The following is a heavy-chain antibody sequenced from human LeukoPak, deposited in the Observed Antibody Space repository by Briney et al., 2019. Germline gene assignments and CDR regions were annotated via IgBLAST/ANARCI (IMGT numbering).Heavy chain of an antibody. CDR2: INSDGSAT. D-gene: IGHD3-16*02. Sequence: HPGGSLRLSCAASGFTFSSYSVNWVRQAPGKGLVWVSRINSDGSATAYADSVKGRFTISRDNAENTLYLQMNSLRAEDTAVYYCARRTAGYHSSYFDYWGQGTLVTVSS. J-gene: IGHJ4*02. CDR1: GFTFSSYS. CDR3: ARRTAGYHSSYFDY. V-gene: IGHV3-74*01.